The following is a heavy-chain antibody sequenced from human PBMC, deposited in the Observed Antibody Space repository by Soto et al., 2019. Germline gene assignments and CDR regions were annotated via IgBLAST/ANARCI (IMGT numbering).Heavy chain of an antibody. D-gene: IGHD1-26*01. Sequence: QVQLVQSGGEVKKPGASVKVSCKASGYTFTSYGISWVRQAPGQGLEWMGRISAYNGNTNYAQKLQGRVTMTTDTSTTTADMELRSLRSDDTAVYYCARVVGALGHWFDPWGQGTRVTVSS. J-gene: IGHJ5*02. V-gene: IGHV1-18*01. CDR1: GYTFTSYG. CDR2: ISAYNGNT. CDR3: ARVVGALGHWFDP.